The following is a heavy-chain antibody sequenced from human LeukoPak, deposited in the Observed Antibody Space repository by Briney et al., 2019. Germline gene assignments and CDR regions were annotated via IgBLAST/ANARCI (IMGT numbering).Heavy chain of an antibody. J-gene: IGHJ5*02. CDR1: GFTFSNAW. CDR2: IKSETDGSLI. V-gene: IGHV3-15*01. Sequence: AGGSLRLSCAASGFTFSNAWMSWVRQAPGKGLEWVGRIKSETDGSLIDYAAPVKRRFTSSRDDSKKTVNMQINTLKNGDISVYFCAKSGPAPFDAWGQGSLVTVSS. CDR3: AKSGPAPFDA.